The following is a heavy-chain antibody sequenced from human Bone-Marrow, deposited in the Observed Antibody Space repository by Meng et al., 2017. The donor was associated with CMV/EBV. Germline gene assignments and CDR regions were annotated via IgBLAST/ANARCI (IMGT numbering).Heavy chain of an antibody. CDR3: AKEEVVPANSSYYYGMDV. D-gene: IGHD2-2*01. V-gene: IGHV3-30*02. J-gene: IGHJ6*02. Sequence: GESLKISCAASAFTFRTYGMHWVRQAPGKGLEWVAYTRDDGSNQHYADSVKGRFTISRDNSKNTLYLQMNSLRAEDTAVYYCAKEEVVPANSSYYYGMDVWGQGTTVTVSS. CDR1: AFTFRTYG. CDR2: TRDDGSNQ.